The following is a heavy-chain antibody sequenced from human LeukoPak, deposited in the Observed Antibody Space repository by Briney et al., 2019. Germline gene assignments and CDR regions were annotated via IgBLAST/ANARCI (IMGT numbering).Heavy chain of an antibody. CDR1: GFTFSDYY. V-gene: IGHV3-30*18. CDR3: AKDFSGVPSIDC. CDR2: ISYDGSDK. J-gene: IGHJ4*02. Sequence: PGGSLRLSCAASGFTFSDYYMSWIRQAPGKGLEWVAVISYDGSDKYYADSVKGRFTISRDNSKNTLYLQMNSLRAEDTAVYYCAKDFSGVPSIDCWGQGTLVTVSS. D-gene: IGHD2-15*01.